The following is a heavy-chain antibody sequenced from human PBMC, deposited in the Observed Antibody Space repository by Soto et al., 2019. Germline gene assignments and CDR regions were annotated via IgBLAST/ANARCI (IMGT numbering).Heavy chain of an antibody. D-gene: IGHD3-3*01. J-gene: IGHJ6*02. CDR2: INPSGGST. CDR3: ARWDDMNYDFWSGYYSPLTYGMDV. V-gene: IGHV1-46*01. CDR1: GYTFTSYY. Sequence: ASVKVSCKASGYTFTSYYMHWVRQAPGQGLEWMGIINPSGGSTSYAQKFQGRVSMTRDTSTSTVYMELSSLRSEDTAVYYCARWDDMNYDFWSGYYSPLTYGMDVWGQGTTVTVSS.